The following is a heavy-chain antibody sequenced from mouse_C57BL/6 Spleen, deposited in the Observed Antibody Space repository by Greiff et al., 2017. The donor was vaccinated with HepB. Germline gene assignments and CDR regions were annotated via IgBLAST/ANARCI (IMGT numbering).Heavy chain of an antibody. CDR1: GFTFNTYA. Sequence: EVQVVESGGGLVQPQGSLKLSCAASGFTFNTYAMHWVRQAPGKGLEWVARIRSKSSNYATYYADSVKDRFTISRDDSQSMLYLQMNNLKTEDTAMYYCVRETYYSNYGNWYFDVWGTGTTVTVSS. D-gene: IGHD2-5*01. J-gene: IGHJ1*03. V-gene: IGHV10-3*01. CDR3: VRETYYSNYGNWYFDV. CDR2: IRSKSSNYAT.